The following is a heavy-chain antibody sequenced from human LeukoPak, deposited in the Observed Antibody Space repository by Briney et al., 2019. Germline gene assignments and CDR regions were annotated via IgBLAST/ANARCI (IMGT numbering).Heavy chain of an antibody. CDR3: ARDPKAWLYSGSYDHHFDY. D-gene: IGHD1-26*01. V-gene: IGHV3-23*01. Sequence: PGGSLRLSCAASGFAFSSYAMSWVRQAPGKGLEWVSAISGSSINTYYGDFVRGRFTISRDNSKNTLYLQMNSLRAEDTAVYYCARDPKAWLYSGSYDHHFDYWGQGTLVTVSS. J-gene: IGHJ4*02. CDR2: ISGSSINT. CDR1: GFAFSSYA.